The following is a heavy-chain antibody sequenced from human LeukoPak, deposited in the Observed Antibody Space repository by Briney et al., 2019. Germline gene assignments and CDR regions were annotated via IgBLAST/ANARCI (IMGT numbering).Heavy chain of an antibody. CDR2: TYYRSKWFN. CDR1: GDSVSSNSAA. J-gene: IGHJ5*02. V-gene: IGHV6-1*01. D-gene: IGHD1-7*01. CDR3: ARECEYNWKYCWFDP. Sequence: SQTLSLTCALSGDSVSSNSAAWNWIRQSPSRGLEWLGRTYYRSKWFNDYAVSVKSRITINPDTSKNQFSLQLDSVTPEDTAVYYCARECEYNWKYCWFDPWGQGTLVTVSS.